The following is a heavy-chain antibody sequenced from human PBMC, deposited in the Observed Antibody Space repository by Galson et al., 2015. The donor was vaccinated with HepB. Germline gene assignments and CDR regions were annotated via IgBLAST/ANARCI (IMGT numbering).Heavy chain of an antibody. CDR1: GGSISSGGYS. Sequence: TLSLTCAVSGGSISSGGYSWSWIRQPPGKGLEWIGYIYHSGSTYYNPSLKSRVTISVDRSKNQFSLKLSSVTAADTAVYYCARDMGWYWFDPWGQGTLVTVSS. J-gene: IGHJ5*02. D-gene: IGHD3-3*01. V-gene: IGHV4-30-2*01. CDR3: ARDMGWYWFDP. CDR2: IYHSGST.